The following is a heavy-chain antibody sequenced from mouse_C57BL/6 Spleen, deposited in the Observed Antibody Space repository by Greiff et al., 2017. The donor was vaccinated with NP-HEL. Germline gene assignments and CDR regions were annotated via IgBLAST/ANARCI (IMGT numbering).Heavy chain of an antibody. D-gene: IGHD2-3*01. V-gene: IGHV5-9-1*02. Sequence: EVKVEESGEGLVKPGGSLKLSCAASGFTFSSYAMSWVRQTPEKRLEWVAYISSGGDYIYYADTVKGRFTISRDNARNTLYLQMSSLKSEDTAMYYCTRGGLYDWAMDYWGQGTSVTVSS. CDR1: GFTFSSYA. J-gene: IGHJ4*01. CDR2: ISSGGDYI. CDR3: TRGGLYDWAMDY.